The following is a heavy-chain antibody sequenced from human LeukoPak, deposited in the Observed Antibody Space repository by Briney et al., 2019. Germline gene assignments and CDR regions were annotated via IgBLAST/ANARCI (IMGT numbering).Heavy chain of an antibody. CDR3: ARSVEYSYYYMDV. J-gene: IGHJ6*03. CDR2: ISVYNGNT. V-gene: IGHV1-18*01. Sequence: ASVKVSCKPSGYTFTTYSISWVRQAPGQGLEWIGWISVYNGNTKSAQNLQGRVTMTTDTSTSTAYMELRSLRSDDTAVYYCARSVEYSYYYMDVWGKGTTVTVSS. CDR1: GYTFTTYS.